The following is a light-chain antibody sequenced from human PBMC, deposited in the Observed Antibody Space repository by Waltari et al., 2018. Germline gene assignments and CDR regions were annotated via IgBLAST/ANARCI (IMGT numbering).Light chain of an antibody. Sequence: QSVLTQAPSASGAPGRKVTIPCSGGQPNVGGNTGKWYRQLPGTAPKLLIYANGQRPSGVPDRFSGSKSGTSASLDIGGLQSGDEAHYFCAAWDDTLNIWVFGGGTKVTVL. CDR1: QPNVGGNT. CDR3: AAWDDTLNIWV. V-gene: IGLV1-44*01. CDR2: ANG. J-gene: IGLJ3*02.